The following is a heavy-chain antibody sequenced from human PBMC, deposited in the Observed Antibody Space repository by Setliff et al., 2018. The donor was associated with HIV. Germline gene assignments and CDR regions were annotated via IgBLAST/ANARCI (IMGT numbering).Heavy chain of an antibody. Sequence: PSETLSLTCTVSGGSFSSYHWSWIRHRAGKGLEWIGHIYASGSTKYNPSLESRVTISVDTSKNQFSLKLSSVTAADTAVYYCARHVVVVITVPNWFDPWGQGTLVTVSS. CDR3: ARHVVVVITVPNWFDP. CDR2: IYASGST. J-gene: IGHJ5*02. D-gene: IGHD3-22*01. V-gene: IGHV4-4*08. CDR1: GGSFSSYH.